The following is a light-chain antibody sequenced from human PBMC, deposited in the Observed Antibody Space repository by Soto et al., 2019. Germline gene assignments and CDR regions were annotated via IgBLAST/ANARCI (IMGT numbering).Light chain of an antibody. J-gene: IGLJ1*01. CDR2: EVS. CDR3: GSYTRGSTYV. V-gene: IGLV2-18*02. CDR1: SSDVGSYNR. Sequence: QSVLTQPPSVSGSPGQSVAISCTGTSSDVGSYNRVSWYQQPPGTAPKVMIYEVSNRPSGVPDRFSGSKSGNTASLTISGLQAEDEAAYYCGSYTRGSTYVFGTGTKRTVL.